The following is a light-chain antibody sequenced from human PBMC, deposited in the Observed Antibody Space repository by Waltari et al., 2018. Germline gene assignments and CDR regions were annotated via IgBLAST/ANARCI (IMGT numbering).Light chain of an antibody. Sequence: QSVLTQSPSASGTPGQRVTIPCSGSRSNIGSNYVYWYQQVPGTAPKLLIYRNNQRPSGVPDRFSGSKSGTSASLAISGLRSEDEVDYYCAAWDDSLSGRVFGGGTKVTVL. CDR1: RSNIGSNY. V-gene: IGLV1-47*01. J-gene: IGLJ3*02. CDR3: AAWDDSLSGRV. CDR2: RNN.